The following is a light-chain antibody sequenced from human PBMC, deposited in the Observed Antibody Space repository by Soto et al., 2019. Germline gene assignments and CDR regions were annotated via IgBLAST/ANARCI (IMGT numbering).Light chain of an antibody. CDR2: DVS. CDR1: SSDVGGYNY. J-gene: IGLJ2*01. Sequence: QSVLTQPASVSGSPGQLITISCTGTSSDVGGYNYVSWYQQHPGKAPKLMIYDVSNRPSGVSNRFSGSKSGNTASLTISGLQAEDEADYYCSSYTSSSTLCVVFGGGTKVTVL. CDR3: SSYTSSSTLCVV. V-gene: IGLV2-14*01.